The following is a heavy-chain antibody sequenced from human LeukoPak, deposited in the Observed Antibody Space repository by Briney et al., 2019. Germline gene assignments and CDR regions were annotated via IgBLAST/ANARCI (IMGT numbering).Heavy chain of an antibody. J-gene: IGHJ4*02. Sequence: GGSLRLSCVASEFTFSNYVMSWVRQAPGKGLEWVSVISGSGGKTNYADSVKGRFTISRDNSKNTLYLQMNSLRAEDTAVYYCAKDGRSSSSWYYYYWGQGTLVTVSS. D-gene: IGHD6-13*01. CDR2: ISGSGGKT. CDR1: EFTFSNYV. V-gene: IGHV3-23*01. CDR3: AKDGRSSSSWYYYY.